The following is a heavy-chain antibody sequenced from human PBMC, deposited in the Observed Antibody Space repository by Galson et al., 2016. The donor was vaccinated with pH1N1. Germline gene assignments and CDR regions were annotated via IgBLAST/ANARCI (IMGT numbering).Heavy chain of an antibody. CDR3: ARALYYGGNSIAFDV. V-gene: IGHV3-21*01. D-gene: IGHD4-23*01. Sequence: SLRLSCAASGFTFSSYVMNWVRQAPGKGLEWVSTISSSSNDIYYADSVRGRFTISRDNAKNSLYLQMNSLRAEDTAIYYCARALYYGGNSIAFDVWGQGTMVTVSS. J-gene: IGHJ3*01. CDR1: GFTFSSYV. CDR2: ISSSSNDI.